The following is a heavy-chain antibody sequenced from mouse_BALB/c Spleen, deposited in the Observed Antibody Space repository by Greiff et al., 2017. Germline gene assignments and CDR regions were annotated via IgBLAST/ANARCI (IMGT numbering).Heavy chain of an antibody. CDR1: GYSITSDYA. D-gene: IGHD1-1*01. V-gene: IGHV3-2*02. J-gene: IGHJ3*01. CDR3: ARDYYGSSSWFAY. CDR2: ISYSGST. Sequence: EVKLVESGPGLVKPSQSLSLTCTVTGYSITSDYAWNWIRQFPGNKLEWMGYISYSGSTSYNPSLKSRISITRDTSKNQFFLQLNSVTTEDTATYYCARDYYGSSSWFAYWGQGTLVTVSA.